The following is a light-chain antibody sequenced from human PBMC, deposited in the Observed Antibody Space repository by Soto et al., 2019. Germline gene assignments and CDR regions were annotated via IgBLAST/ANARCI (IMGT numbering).Light chain of an antibody. V-gene: IGKV1-39*01. CDR1: QVIRSY. J-gene: IGKJ1*01. CDR3: QQGYSTQLT. CDR2: ATS. Sequence: DIQMTQYPSSLSADVGDRVSITCRASQVIRSYLNWYWQKPGKAPELLIYATSNLQSGAPPRFSASGSGTDFTLTISSLQPEDFATYYCQQGYSTQLTSGQGTKVEIK.